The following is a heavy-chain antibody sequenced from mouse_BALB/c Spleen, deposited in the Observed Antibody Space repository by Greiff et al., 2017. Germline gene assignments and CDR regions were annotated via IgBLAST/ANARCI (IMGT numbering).Heavy chain of an antibody. D-gene: IGHD2-4*01. J-gene: IGHJ4*01. Sequence: EVQLQESGPSLVKPSQTLSLTCSVTGDSITSGYWNWIRKFPGNKLEYMGYISYSGSTYYNPSLKSRISITRDTSKNQYYLQLNSVTTEDTATYYCANYYDYDGGYYAMDYWGQGTSVTVSS. CDR1: GDSITSGY. V-gene: IGHV3-8*02. CDR3: ANYYDYDGGYYAMDY. CDR2: ISYSGST.